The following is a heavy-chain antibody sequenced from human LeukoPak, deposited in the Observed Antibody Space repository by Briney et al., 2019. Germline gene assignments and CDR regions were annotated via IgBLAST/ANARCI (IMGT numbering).Heavy chain of an antibody. CDR2: IYYSGST. J-gene: IGHJ6*04. D-gene: IGHD3-3*01. CDR3: ARAGTMFGLWGV. CDR1: GGSINNYY. Sequence: SETLSLTCTVSGGSINNYYWSWLRQPPGKGLEWIGYIYYSGSTNYNPSLKSRVTMSVDTSKNQFSLKLTSVTAADTAVYYCARAGTMFGLWGVWGKGTTVTVSS. V-gene: IGHV4-59*01.